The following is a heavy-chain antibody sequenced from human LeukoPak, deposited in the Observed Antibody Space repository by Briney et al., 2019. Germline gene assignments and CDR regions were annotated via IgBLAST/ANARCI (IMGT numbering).Heavy chain of an antibody. V-gene: IGHV3-66*01. D-gene: IGHD2-2*01. Sequence: GGSLRLSCAASGFIFSSYAMSWVRQAPGKGLEWVSVIYSGGSTHYADSVKGRFTISRDNSKNTMYLQMNSLRAEDTAVYYCARDHMGYCSSTSCYGYGGYYYYGMDVWGQGTTVTVSS. CDR1: GFIFSSYA. CDR2: IYSGGST. J-gene: IGHJ6*02. CDR3: ARDHMGYCSSTSCYGYGGYYYYGMDV.